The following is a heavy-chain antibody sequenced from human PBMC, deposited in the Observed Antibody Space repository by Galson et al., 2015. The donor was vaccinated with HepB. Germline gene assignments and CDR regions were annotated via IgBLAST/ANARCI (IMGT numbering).Heavy chain of an antibody. V-gene: IGHV3-49*03. J-gene: IGHJ4*02. Sequence: LRLSCAASGFTFGDYAMSWFRQAPGKGLEWVGFIRSKAYGGTTEYAASVKGRFTISRDDSKSIAYLQMNSLKTEDTAVYYCTSGRGSYESGHFDYWGQGTLVTVSS. CDR1: GFTFGDYA. CDR2: IRSKAYGGTT. D-gene: IGHD1-26*01. CDR3: TSGRGSYESGHFDY.